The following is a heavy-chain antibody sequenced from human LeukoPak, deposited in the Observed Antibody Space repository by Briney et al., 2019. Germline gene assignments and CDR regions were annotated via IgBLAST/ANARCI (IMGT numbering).Heavy chain of an antibody. D-gene: IGHD5-12*01. CDR1: GFTFNSYA. J-gene: IGHJ6*02. CDR3: AKDLALYSGYDNYYGMDV. Sequence: GGSLRLSCAASGFTFNSYAMSWVRQAPGKGPEWVSGITGNGGITYYADSVKGRFTISRDNSKNTLYLQMNSLRAEDTAVYYCAKDLALYSGYDNYYGMDVWGQGTTVTVSS. CDR2: ITGNGGIT. V-gene: IGHV3-23*01.